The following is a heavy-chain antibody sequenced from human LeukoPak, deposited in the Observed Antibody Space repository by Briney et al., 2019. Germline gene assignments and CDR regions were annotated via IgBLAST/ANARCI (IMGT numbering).Heavy chain of an antibody. CDR1: GYTFTSYD. CDR3: ARVPLDGGTTDGITMVRGVIISPPGAFDI. CDR2: MNPNSGNT. V-gene: IGHV1-8*01. D-gene: IGHD3-10*01. Sequence: ASVKVSCKASGYTFTSYDINWVRQATGQGLEWMGWMNPNSGNTGYAQKFQGRVTMTRNTSISTADMELSSLRSEDTAVYYCARVPLDGGTTDGITMVRGVIISPPGAFDIWGQGTMVTVSS. J-gene: IGHJ3*02.